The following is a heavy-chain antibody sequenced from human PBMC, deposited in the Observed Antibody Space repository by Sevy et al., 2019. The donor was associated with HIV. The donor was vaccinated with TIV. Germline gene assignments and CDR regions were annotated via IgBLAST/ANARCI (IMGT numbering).Heavy chain of an antibody. CDR3: TTDLGVFYGSGSSGAFDF. J-gene: IGHJ3*01. CDR1: GFTFGGYA. D-gene: IGHD3-10*01. V-gene: IGHV3-49*03. CDR2: IRSKDYGGTI. Sequence: GGSLRLSCTGSGFTFGGYALSWFRQAPGKGLEWVGFIRSKDYGGTIEYAGSVKGRFIISRDDSKSIAYLQMDSLKTEDTAVYYCTTDLGVFYGSGSSGAFDFWGQGTMVTVSS.